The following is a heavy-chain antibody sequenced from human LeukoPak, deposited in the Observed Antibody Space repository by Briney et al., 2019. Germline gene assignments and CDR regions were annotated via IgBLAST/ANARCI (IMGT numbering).Heavy chain of an antibody. CDR2: ISYDGSNK. CDR3: AKDHSFFQYRHLGLFDY. D-gene: IGHD1-14*01. J-gene: IGHJ4*02. CDR1: GFTFSNQG. V-gene: IGHV3-30*18. Sequence: GGSLRLSCAVSGFTFSNQGMHWVRQAPGKGLEWVAVISYDGSNKYYADCVKGRVTISRDNSKNTLYLQMNSLRAEDTAVYYCAKDHSFFQYRHLGLFDYWGQGTLDTVSS.